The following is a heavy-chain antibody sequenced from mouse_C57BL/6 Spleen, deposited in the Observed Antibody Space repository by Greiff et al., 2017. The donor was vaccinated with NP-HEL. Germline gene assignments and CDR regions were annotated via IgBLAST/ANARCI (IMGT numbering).Heavy chain of an antibody. V-gene: IGHV2-5*01. Sequence: QVQLKESGPGLVQPSQCLSITCTVSGFSFTSYGVHWVRQSPGKGLEWLGVIWRGGSTDYNAAFMSRLSITKDNSKSQVFFKMNRLQADDTAIYYCAKKGGDGYTYYAMDYWGQGTSVTVSS. CDR3: AKKGGDGYTYYAMDY. D-gene: IGHD2-3*01. CDR2: IWRGGST. CDR1: GFSFTSYG. J-gene: IGHJ4*01.